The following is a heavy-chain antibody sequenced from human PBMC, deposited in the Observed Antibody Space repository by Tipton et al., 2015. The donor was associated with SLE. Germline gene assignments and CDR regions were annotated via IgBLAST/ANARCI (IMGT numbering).Heavy chain of an antibody. D-gene: IGHD2-15*01. CDR2: INHSGST. V-gene: IGHV4-34*01. CDR1: GGSFSGYY. J-gene: IGHJ3*02. CDR3: ARGMDVVVARDAFDI. Sequence: TLSLTCVVYGGSFSGYYWSWIRQPPGKGLEWIGEINHSGSTNYNPSLKSRVTISVDTPKNQFSLKLRSVTAADAAVYYCARGMDVVVARDAFDIWGQGTMVTVSS.